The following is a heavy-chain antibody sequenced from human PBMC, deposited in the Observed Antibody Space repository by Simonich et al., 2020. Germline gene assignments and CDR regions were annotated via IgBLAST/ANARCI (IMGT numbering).Heavy chain of an antibody. CDR3: ARVGYSNYYYYGMDV. D-gene: IGHD6-13*01. Sequence: QVQLQESGPGLVKPSETLSLTCAVSGYSISSGYYWGWFRQPPGKGLEWIGSIYHMGSTYYNPSLKSRVTISVDTSKNQFALKLSSVTAADTAVYYCARVGYSNYYYYGMDVWGQGTTVTVSS. CDR2: IYHMGST. V-gene: IGHV4-38-2*01. CDR1: GYSISSGYY. J-gene: IGHJ6*02.